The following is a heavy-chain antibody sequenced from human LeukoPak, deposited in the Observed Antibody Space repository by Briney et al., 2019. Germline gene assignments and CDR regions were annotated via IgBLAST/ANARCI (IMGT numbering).Heavy chain of an antibody. Sequence: SETLSLTCTVSGGSISSYYWSWIRQPPGKGLEWIGYIYTSGSTNYNPSLKSRVTISVDTSKNQFSLKLSSVAAADTAVYYCARGNGATSWFDPWGQGTLVTVSS. CDR3: ARGNGATSWFDP. J-gene: IGHJ5*02. CDR1: GGSISSYY. V-gene: IGHV4-4*09. CDR2: IYTSGST. D-gene: IGHD1-26*01.